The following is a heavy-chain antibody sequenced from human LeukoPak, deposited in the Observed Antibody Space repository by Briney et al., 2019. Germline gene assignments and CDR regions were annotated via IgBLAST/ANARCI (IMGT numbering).Heavy chain of an antibody. J-gene: IGHJ5*02. CDR3: ARGDGDYGWFDP. Sequence: SETLSLTCTVSGGSISSYYWSWIRQPPGNGLEWIGYIYYTGSTNYNPSLKSRVTISVDTSKNHFSLRLSSVTAADTAVYYCARGDGDYGWFDPWGQGTLVTVSS. D-gene: IGHD4-17*01. CDR2: IYYTGST. V-gene: IGHV4-59*01. CDR1: GGSISSYY.